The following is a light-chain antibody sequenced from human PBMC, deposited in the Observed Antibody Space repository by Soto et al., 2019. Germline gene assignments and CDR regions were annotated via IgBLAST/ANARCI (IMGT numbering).Light chain of an antibody. CDR2: GIS. CDR3: QQYVTSSPRT. CDR1: HTISSSY. Sequence: EISLTQSPGTLSLPPGERATLSCRASHTISSSYLAWYQQKPGQAPRLLMYGISRRATGIPDRFSGSGSGTDFTLSITRLEPEDFAVYYCQQYVTSSPRTFGQGTKVDIK. J-gene: IGKJ1*01. V-gene: IGKV3-20*01.